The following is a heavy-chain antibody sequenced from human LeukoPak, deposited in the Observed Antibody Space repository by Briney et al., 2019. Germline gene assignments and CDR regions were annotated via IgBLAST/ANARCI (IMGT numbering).Heavy chain of an antibody. J-gene: IGHJ4*02. CDR1: GFRFRSYG. CDR3: VKDDQDCSGGSCYFDY. V-gene: IGHV3-30*18. CDR2: ISPDGSDE. Sequence: SGRSLRLSCDASGFRFRSYGIHWVRQAPGKGLDWVAGISPDGSDENYADSVKGRFTISRDNSKNTVYLQMNGLRTDDTAVYYCVKDDQDCSGGSCYFDYWGQGTLVTVSS. D-gene: IGHD2-15*01.